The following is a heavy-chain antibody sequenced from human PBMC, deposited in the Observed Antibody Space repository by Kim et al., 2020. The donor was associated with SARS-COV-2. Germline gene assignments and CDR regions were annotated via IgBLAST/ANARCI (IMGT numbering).Heavy chain of an antibody. CDR2: TGNP. CDR3: ARDQHDY. D-gene: IGHD6-13*01. V-gene: IGHV7-4-1*02. Sequence: TGNPTYAQGFTGRFVFSLDTSVSTAYLQISSLKAEDTAVYYCARDQHDYWGQGTLVTVSS. J-gene: IGHJ4*02.